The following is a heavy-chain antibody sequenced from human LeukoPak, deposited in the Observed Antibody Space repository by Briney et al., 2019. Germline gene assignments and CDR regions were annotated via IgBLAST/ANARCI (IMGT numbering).Heavy chain of an antibody. CDR3: ARIISGYDKGPLGY. V-gene: IGHV3-43D*03. Sequence: GGSLRLSCAASGFTFDDYAMHWVRQAPGKGLEWVSLISWDGGGTYYADSVKGRFTISRDNAKNSLYLQMNSLRAEDTAVYYCARIISGYDKGPLGYWGQGPLVTVSS. CDR2: ISWDGGGT. D-gene: IGHD5-12*01. CDR1: GFTFDDYA. J-gene: IGHJ4*02.